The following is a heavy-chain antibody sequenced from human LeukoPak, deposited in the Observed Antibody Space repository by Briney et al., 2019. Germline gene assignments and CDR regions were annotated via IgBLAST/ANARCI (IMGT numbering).Heavy chain of an antibody. CDR2: ISWNSGSI. D-gene: IGHD3-10*01. V-gene: IGHV3-9*01. CDR3: AKAGVPFGELLLLDY. CDR1: GFTLDDYA. Sequence: GGSLRLSCAASGFTLDDYAMHWVRQAPGKGLEWVSGISWNSGSIGYADSVKGRFTISRDNAKNSLYLQMNSLRAEDTALYYCAKAGVPFGELLLLDYWGQGTLVTVSS. J-gene: IGHJ4*02.